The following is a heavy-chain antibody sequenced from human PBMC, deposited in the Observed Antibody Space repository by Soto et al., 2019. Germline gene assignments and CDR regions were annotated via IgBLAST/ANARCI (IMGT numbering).Heavy chain of an antibody. V-gene: IGHV3-15*01. Sequence: GGALRLSCAGSGLSFTNAWMSWVRQAPGKGLEWVGRIKSRADGGATDYAASVKGRFTISRDDSKATMFLHMNSLKSDDTAIYYCGTGSAFDIWGQGTVVTVSS. CDR3: GTGSAFDI. D-gene: IGHD3-9*01. CDR2: IKSRADGGAT. CDR1: GLSFTNAW. J-gene: IGHJ3*02.